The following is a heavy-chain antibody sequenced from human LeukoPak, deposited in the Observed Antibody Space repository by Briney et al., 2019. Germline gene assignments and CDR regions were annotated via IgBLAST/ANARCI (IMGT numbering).Heavy chain of an antibody. CDR2: VSGNDGTT. CDR3: ARTAIGTNYFDY. J-gene: IGHJ4*02. D-gene: IGHD6-13*01. CDR1: GFTFSSYD. V-gene: IGHV3-23*01. Sequence: PGRSLRLSCAASGFTFSSYDMGWVRQAPGKGLEWVSSVSGNDGTTYYADSLKGRFTISRDNSKNTLYLQMNSLRAEDTAVYYCARTAIGTNYFDYWGQGTLVPVSS.